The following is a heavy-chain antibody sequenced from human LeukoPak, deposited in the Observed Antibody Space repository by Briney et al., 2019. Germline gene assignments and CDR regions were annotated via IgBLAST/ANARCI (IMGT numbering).Heavy chain of an antibody. CDR2: TIPIFGTA. V-gene: IGHV1-69*05. D-gene: IGHD5-18*01. CDR1: GGTFSSYA. CDR3: ARDVGYSYGYDY. Sequence: ASVKVSCKASGGTFSSYAISWVRQAPGQGLEWMGGTIPIFGTANYAQKFQGGVTITTDESTSTAYMELSSLRSEDTAVYYCARDVGYSYGYDYWGQGTLVTVSS. J-gene: IGHJ4*02.